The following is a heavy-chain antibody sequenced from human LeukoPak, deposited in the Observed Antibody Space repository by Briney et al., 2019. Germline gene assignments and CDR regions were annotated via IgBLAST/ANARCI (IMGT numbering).Heavy chain of an antibody. D-gene: IGHD2-15*01. Sequence: GASVKVSCKASGYTFTSYGISWVRQAPGQGLEWMGWISAYNGNTNYAQKLQGRVTMTTDTSTSTAYMELRSLRSDDTAVYYCERDWVSCSGGSCYSYYYYYGMDVWGQGTTVTVSS. CDR1: GYTFTSYG. CDR2: ISAYNGNT. J-gene: IGHJ6*02. CDR3: ERDWVSCSGGSCYSYYYYYGMDV. V-gene: IGHV1-18*01.